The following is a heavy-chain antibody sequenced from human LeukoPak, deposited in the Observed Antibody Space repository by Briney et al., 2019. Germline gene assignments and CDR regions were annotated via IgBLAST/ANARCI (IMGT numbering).Heavy chain of an antibody. V-gene: IGHV4-59*01. CDR1: GGSISSYY. D-gene: IGHD6-19*01. Sequence: PSETLSLTCTVSGGSISSYYWSWIRQPPGKGLEWIGYVHYRGHTKSKPSLKSRVTISVDTSKNQFSLKLTSVTAADTAVYYCARDGVVAVSGIAAFDFWGQGTMVTVSS. J-gene: IGHJ3*01. CDR3: ARDGVVAVSGIAAFDF. CDR2: VHYRGHT.